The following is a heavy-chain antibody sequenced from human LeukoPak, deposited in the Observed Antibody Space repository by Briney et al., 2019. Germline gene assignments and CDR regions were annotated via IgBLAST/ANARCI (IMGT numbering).Heavy chain of an antibody. J-gene: IGHJ3*02. D-gene: IGHD5-12*01. CDR2: ISAGGTAI. CDR1: EFTFAPYI. Sequence: PGGSLRLSCAASEFTFAPYIVSWVRQAPGKGLQWVSAISAGGTAIYYAESVKGRFTISRDDSNNMLYLQMNSLRDEDTATYYCAKGGYIGYNGLFDIWGQGTTVIVSS. V-gene: IGHV3-23*01. CDR3: AKGGYIGYNGLFDI.